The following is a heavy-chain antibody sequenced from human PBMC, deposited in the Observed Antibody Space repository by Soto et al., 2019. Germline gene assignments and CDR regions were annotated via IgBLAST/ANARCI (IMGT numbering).Heavy chain of an antibody. CDR2: ISAYNGNT. CDR1: GYTFTSYG. V-gene: IGHV1-18*01. D-gene: IGHD6-6*01. J-gene: IGHJ5*02. Sequence: ASVKVSCKASGYTFTSYGISWVRQAPGQGLEWMGWISAYNGNTNYAQKLQGRVTMTTDTSTSTAYMELRSLRSDDTAVYYCARVGGSRSSYDWFDPWGQGTLVTVSS. CDR3: ARVGGSRSSYDWFDP.